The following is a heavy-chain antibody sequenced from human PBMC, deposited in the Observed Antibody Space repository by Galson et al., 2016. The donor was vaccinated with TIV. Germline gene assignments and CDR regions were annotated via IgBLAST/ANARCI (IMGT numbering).Heavy chain of an antibody. CDR2: TYYRSKWYN. CDR3: ARATPSVFGVVMTLDY. D-gene: IGHD3-3*01. CDR1: GDSVSSNSAA. J-gene: IGHJ4*02. V-gene: IGHV6-1*01. Sequence: CAISGDSVSSNSAAWNWIRQSPSRGLEWLVRTYYRSKWYNDYALSVKSRITINPDTSKNQVSLQLHSATPEDTAVYYCARATPSVFGVVMTLDYWGQGTLVTVSS.